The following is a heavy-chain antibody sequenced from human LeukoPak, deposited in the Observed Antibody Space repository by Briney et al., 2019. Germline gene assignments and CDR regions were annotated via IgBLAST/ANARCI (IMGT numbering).Heavy chain of an antibody. CDR2: IYYSGST. V-gene: IGHV4-59*01. CDR1: GGSISSYY. CDR3: ARVGLWDYFDY. Sequence: SETLSLTCTVSGGSISSYYWSWIRQPPGKGLEWIGYIYYSGSTNYNPSLKSRVTISVDTPKNQFSLKLSSVTAADTAVYYCARVGLWDYFDYWGQGTLVTVSS. D-gene: IGHD5-18*01. J-gene: IGHJ4*02.